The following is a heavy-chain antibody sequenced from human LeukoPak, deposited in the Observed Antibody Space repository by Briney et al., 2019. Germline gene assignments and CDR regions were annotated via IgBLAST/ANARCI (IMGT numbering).Heavy chain of an antibody. Sequence: GSLRLSCAASGFTFSNYEMNWVRQAPGKGLEWIGSIYYSGSTYYNPSLKSRVTISVDTSKNQFSLKLVSVTASDTAVYSCARDALMSIAAAGRGWFDPWGQGTLVTVSS. CDR1: GFTFSNYE. CDR2: IYYSGST. D-gene: IGHD6-13*01. CDR3: ARDALMSIAAAGRGWFDP. J-gene: IGHJ5*02. V-gene: IGHV4-39*07.